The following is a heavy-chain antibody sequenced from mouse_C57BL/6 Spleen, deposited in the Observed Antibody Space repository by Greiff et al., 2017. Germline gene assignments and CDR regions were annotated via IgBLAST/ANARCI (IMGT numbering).Heavy chain of an antibody. J-gene: IGHJ1*03. CDR2: ISSGGSYT. CDR1: GFTFSSYG. Sequence: DVKLVESGGDLVKPGGSLKLSCAASGFTFSSYGMSWVRQTPDKRLEWVATISSGGSYTYYPDSVKGRFTISRDNAKNTLYLQMSSLKSEDTAMYYCARHGYYCSSHWYCDVWGTGTTVTVSS. D-gene: IGHD1-1*01. CDR3: ARHGYYCSSHWYCDV. V-gene: IGHV5-6*02.